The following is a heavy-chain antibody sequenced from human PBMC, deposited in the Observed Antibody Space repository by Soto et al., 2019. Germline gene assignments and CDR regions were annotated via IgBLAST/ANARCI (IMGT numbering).Heavy chain of an antibody. CDR2: IYYTGST. CDR1: GGSISSYY. V-gene: IGHV4-59*01. CDR3: TTRPSSVGWFDP. J-gene: IGHJ5*02. Sequence: WETLSLTCSISGGSISSYYWTWIRQPPGKGLEWIGNIYYTGSTNYSPSLKSRVTISIDTSKNQFSLQLTSVSAADTAMYYCTTRPSSVGWFDPWGQGTLVTVSS. D-gene: IGHD6-6*01.